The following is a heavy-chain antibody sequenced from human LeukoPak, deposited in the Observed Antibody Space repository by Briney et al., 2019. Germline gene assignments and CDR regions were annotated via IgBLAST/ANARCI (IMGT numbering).Heavy chain of an antibody. CDR2: IYYSGRT. CDR3: ARHAEESFDAFDI. J-gene: IGHJ3*02. CDR1: GGSISSGAYY. V-gene: IGHV4-30-4*01. D-gene: IGHD1-26*01. Sequence: SETLSLTCTVSGGSISSGAYYWSWIRQPPGKGLEWIGYIYYSGRTYYKPSLRSRVTISVDRSRNQFSLKLTSVTAADTAGYYCARHAEESFDAFDIWGQGTMVTVSS.